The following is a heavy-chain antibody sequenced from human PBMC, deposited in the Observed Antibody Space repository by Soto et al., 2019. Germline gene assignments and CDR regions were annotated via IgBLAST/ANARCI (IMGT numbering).Heavy chain of an antibody. J-gene: IGHJ3*02. CDR3: VKEKVPTFLHAFDI. Sequence: EVQLVESGGGLVQPGGSLRLSCAASGFKFDDYAMHRVRQAPGKGLEWVSGISWKSGDINYADSVKGRFTISRDNAKNSLFLQMNNLSADDTALYYCVKEKVPTFLHAFDIWGQGTMVTVSS. CDR1: GFKFDDYA. D-gene: IGHD3-16*01. CDR2: ISWKSGDI. V-gene: IGHV3-9*01.